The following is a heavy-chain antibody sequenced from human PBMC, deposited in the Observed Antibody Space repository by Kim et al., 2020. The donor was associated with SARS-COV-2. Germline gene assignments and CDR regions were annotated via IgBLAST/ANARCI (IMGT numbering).Heavy chain of an antibody. CDR2: INHSGST. CDR1: GGSFSGYY. J-gene: IGHJ4*02. Sequence: SETLSLTCAVYGGSFSGYYWSWIRQPPGKGLEWIGEINHSGSTNYNPSLKSRVTISVDTPKNQFSLKLSSVTAADTAVYYCARGGRAKGSGWYLIPIFFDYWGQGTLVTVSS. CDR3: ARGGRAKGSGWYLIPIFFDY. D-gene: IGHD6-19*01. V-gene: IGHV4-34*01.